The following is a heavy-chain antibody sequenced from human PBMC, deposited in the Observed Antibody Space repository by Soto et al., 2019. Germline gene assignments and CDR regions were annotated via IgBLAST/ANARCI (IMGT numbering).Heavy chain of an antibody. D-gene: IGHD1-1*01. J-gene: IGHJ6*02. V-gene: IGHV1-58*01. CDR1: GFTFTSSA. CDR3: AATGTGYYYYYGMDV. CDR2: IVVGSGNT. Sequence: SVKVSCKASGFTFTSSAVQWVRQARGQRLEWIGWIVVGSGNTNYAQKFQERVTITRDMSTSTAYMELSSLRSEDTAVYYCAATGTGYYYYYGMDVWGQGTTVTVSS.